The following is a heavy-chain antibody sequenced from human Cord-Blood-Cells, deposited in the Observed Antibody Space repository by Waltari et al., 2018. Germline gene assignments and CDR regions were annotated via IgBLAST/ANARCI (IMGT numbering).Heavy chain of an antibody. V-gene: IGHV4-4*02. CDR1: GGSISSSNW. CDR3: ARDSSSSSNYYYYYGMDV. Sequence: QVQLPESGPGLVKPSGTLSLTCAVSGGSISSSNWWSWVRQPPGKGLEWIGEIYHSGRTNYNPSLKSRVTISVDKSKNQFSLKLSSVTAADTAVYYCARDSSSSSNYYYYYGMDVWGQGTTVTVSS. CDR2: IYHSGRT. J-gene: IGHJ6*02. D-gene: IGHD6-6*01.